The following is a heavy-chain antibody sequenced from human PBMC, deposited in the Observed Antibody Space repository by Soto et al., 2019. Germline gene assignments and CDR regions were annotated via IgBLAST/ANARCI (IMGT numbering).Heavy chain of an antibody. J-gene: IGHJ5*02. D-gene: IGHD6-13*01. CDR3: ARRDSSSWYKVWFDP. CDR1: GYSFTSYW. CDR2: IYPGDSDT. V-gene: IGHV5-51*01. Sequence: GESLKISCKGSGYSFTSYWIGWVRQMPGKGLEWMGIIYPGDSDTRYSPSFQGQVTISADKSISTAYLQWSSLKASDTAMYYCARRDSSSWYKVWFDPWGQGTLVTVSS.